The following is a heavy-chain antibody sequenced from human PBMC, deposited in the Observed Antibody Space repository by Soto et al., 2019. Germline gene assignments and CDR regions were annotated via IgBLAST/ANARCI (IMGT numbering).Heavy chain of an antibody. V-gene: IGHV1-69*13. CDR2: IIPIFGTA. Sequence: SVKVSCKASGGTFSSYAISWVRQAPGQGLEWMGGIIPIFGTANYAQKFQGRVTITADESTSTAYMELSSLRSEDTAVYYCARARDFCTSSGGSCSEYNWFDPWGQGTLVTVSS. CDR3: ARARDFCTSSGGSCSEYNWFDP. D-gene: IGHD2-15*01. CDR1: GGTFSSYA. J-gene: IGHJ5*02.